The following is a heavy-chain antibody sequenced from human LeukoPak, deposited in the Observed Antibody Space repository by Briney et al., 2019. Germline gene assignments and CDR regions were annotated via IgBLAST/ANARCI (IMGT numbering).Heavy chain of an antibody. CDR1: GGSISSYY. D-gene: IGHD3-10*01. J-gene: IGHJ5*02. V-gene: IGHV4-4*07. CDR2: IYTSGSA. Sequence: SETLSLTCTVSGGSISSYYWSWIRQPAGKGLEWIGRIYTSGSANYNPSLKSRVTMSVDTSKNQFSLKLSSVTAADTAVYYCARDQRFGWFRESWYNWFDPWGQGTLVTVSS. CDR3: ARDQRFGWFRESWYNWFDP.